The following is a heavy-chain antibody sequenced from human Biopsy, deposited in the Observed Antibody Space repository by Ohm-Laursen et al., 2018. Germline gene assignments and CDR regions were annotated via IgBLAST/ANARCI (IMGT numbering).Heavy chain of an antibody. Sequence: SDTLSLTCAVYGGSFSGYYWSWIRQPPGKGLEWIGEMNHGGSTNYNPSLKSRVTVSVDTPRNQFSLRLSSVTAADTGIYYCARDRGYYSDRTVPGYFDLWGRGTLVTVSS. CDR2: MNHGGST. D-gene: IGHD3-22*01. CDR1: GGSFSGYY. V-gene: IGHV4-34*01. CDR3: ARDRGYYSDRTVPGYFDL. J-gene: IGHJ2*01.